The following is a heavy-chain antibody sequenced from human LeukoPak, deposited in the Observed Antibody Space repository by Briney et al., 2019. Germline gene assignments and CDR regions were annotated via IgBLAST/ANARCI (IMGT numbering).Heavy chain of an antibody. V-gene: IGHV3-21*01. J-gene: IGHJ4*02. Sequence: PGGSLRLSCAASGFTFSSYSMNWVRQAPGKGLEWVSSISYIYYADSVKGRFTIPRDNAKNSLYLQMNSLRAEDTAVYYCARGLAVAGAIIDYWGQGTLVTVSS. CDR2: ISYI. CDR1: GFTFSSYS. D-gene: IGHD6-19*01. CDR3: ARGLAVAGAIIDY.